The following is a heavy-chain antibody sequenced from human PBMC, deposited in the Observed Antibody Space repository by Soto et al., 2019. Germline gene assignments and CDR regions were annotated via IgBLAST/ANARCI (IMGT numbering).Heavy chain of an antibody. Sequence: GGSLRLSCAASGFTVSSNYMSWVRQAPGKGLEWVSVIYSGGSTYYADSVKGRFTISRDNSKNTLYLQMNSLRAEDTAVYYCARDSNSSSVPHNYWGQGTLVTVSS. J-gene: IGHJ4*02. V-gene: IGHV3-66*01. CDR3: ARDSNSSSVPHNY. CDR1: GFTVSSNY. CDR2: IYSGGST. D-gene: IGHD6-6*01.